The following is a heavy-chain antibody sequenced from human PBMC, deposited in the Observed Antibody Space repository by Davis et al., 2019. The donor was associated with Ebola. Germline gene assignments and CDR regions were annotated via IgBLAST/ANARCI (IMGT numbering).Heavy chain of an antibody. V-gene: IGHV3-23*01. CDR3: ARYCHYTDCSYFDC. D-gene: IGHD2-15*01. J-gene: IGHJ4*02. CDR1: GFTFSNYD. CDR2: ISASEGHT. Sequence: PGGSLRLCCAASGFTFSNYDMSWVRHVPGKGLEWVSTISASEGHTHYSDSVRGRFTISRDNSKNTLYLQMNSLRAEDTATYYCARYCHYTDCSYFDCWGQGTMVAVSS.